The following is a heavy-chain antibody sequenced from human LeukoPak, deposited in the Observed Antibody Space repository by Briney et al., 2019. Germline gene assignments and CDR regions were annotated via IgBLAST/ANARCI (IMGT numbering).Heavy chain of an antibody. CDR2: IYPGDSDT. CDR3: ARGRRQQLANYYYYYMDV. D-gene: IGHD6-13*01. J-gene: IGHJ6*03. CDR1: GYSFTSYW. V-gene: IGHV5-51*01. Sequence: GESLKISCKGSGYSFTSYWIGWVRQMPGKGLEWMGIIYPGDSDTRHSPSFQGQVTISADKSISTAYLQWSSLKASDTAMYYCARGRRQQLANYYYYYMDVWGKGTTVTVSS.